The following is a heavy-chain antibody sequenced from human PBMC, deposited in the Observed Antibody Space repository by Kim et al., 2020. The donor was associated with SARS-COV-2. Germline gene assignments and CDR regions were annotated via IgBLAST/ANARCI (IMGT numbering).Heavy chain of an antibody. CDR3: ARDALWFGESNNWFDP. CDR1: GYTFTGYY. Sequence: ASVKVSCKASGYTFTGYYMHWVRQAPGQGLEWMGWINPNSGGTNYAQKFQGRVTMTRDTSISTAYMELSRLRSDDTAVYYCARDALWFGESNNWFDPWGQGTLVTVSS. J-gene: IGHJ5*02. V-gene: IGHV1-2*02. D-gene: IGHD3-10*01. CDR2: INPNSGGT.